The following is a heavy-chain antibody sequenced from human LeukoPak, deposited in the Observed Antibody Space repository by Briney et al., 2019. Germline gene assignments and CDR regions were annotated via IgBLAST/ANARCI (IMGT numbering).Heavy chain of an antibody. J-gene: IGHJ4*02. CDR1: GYTFTSYA. D-gene: IGHD3-10*01. V-gene: IGHV1-3*01. CDR3: ARGYYYGSGSYLGFDY. CDR2: INAGNGNT. Sequence: ASVKVSCKASGYTFTSYAMHWVRQAPGQRLEWMGWINAGNGNTKYSQKFQGRVTITRDTSASTAYKELSSLRSEDTAVYYCARGYYYGSGSYLGFDYWGREPWSPSPQ.